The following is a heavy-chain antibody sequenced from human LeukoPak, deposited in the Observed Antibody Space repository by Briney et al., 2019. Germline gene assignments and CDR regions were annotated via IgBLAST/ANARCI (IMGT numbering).Heavy chain of an antibody. V-gene: IGHV4-38-2*02. CDR1: GYSISSGYY. CDR3: ARDYRTDGYYYYYMDV. CDR2: IYHSGST. Sequence: PSETLSLTCAVSGYSISSGYYWGWIRQPPGKGLEWIGSIYHSGSTYYNPSLKSRVTISVDTSKNQFSLKLSSVTAADTAVYYCARDYRTDGYYYYYMDVWGKGTTVTVSS. J-gene: IGHJ6*03. D-gene: IGHD3-16*02.